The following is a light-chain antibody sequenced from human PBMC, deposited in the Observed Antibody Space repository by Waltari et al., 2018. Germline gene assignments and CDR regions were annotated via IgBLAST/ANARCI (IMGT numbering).Light chain of an antibody. CDR3: SSRNGRANQVV. J-gene: IGLJ3*02. CDR2: GKD. CDR1: SLRTSY. Sequence: SSELTQDPAVSVALGQTVRITCQGDSLRTSYASWYQRKPGQAPVLVIYGKDKRPSGIPDRISGYSSGATSSLTITGAQAEDEADYYCSSRNGRANQVVFAGGTKVTVL. V-gene: IGLV3-19*01.